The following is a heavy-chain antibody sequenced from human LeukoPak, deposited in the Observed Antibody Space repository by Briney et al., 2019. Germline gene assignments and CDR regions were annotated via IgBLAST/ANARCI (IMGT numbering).Heavy chain of an antibody. CDR3: ASVDYGDERSYYYYYMDV. V-gene: IGHV4-4*07. CDR2: IYTSGST. J-gene: IGHJ6*03. CDR1: GGSISSYY. D-gene: IGHD4-17*01. Sequence: SETLSLTCTASGGSISSYYWSWIRQPAGKGLEWIGRIYTSGSTNYNPSLKSRVTMSVDTSKNQFSLKLSSVTAADTAVYYCASVDYGDERSYYYYYMDVWGKGTTVTVSS.